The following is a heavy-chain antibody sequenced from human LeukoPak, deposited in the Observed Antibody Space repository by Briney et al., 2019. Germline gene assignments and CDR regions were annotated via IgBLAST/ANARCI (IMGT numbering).Heavy chain of an antibody. Sequence: ASVKVSCKASGYTFTGYYMHWVRQAPGQGLEWMGRINPNSGGTNYAQKFQGRVTMTRDTSISTAYMELSRLRSDDTAMYYCAKDLGSGSYDAFDIWGQGTMVTVSS. CDR3: AKDLGSGSYDAFDI. CDR1: GYTFTGYY. J-gene: IGHJ3*02. D-gene: IGHD1-26*01. V-gene: IGHV1-2*06. CDR2: INPNSGGT.